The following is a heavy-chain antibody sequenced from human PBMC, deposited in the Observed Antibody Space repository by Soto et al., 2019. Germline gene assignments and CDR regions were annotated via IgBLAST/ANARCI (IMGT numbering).Heavy chain of an antibody. CDR1: GFTVSDNY. Sequence: GGSLRLSCAASGFTVSDNYMSWVRQAPGKGLQWVSVIYSGGRTLYADFVEGRFTISRDNSQNTLYLQMKNLRADDTAVYYCARDSGSRKISYGYEAFDTWCQGTMVTGSS. CDR2: IYSGGRT. CDR3: ARDSGSRKISYGYEAFDT. V-gene: IGHV3-66*01. D-gene: IGHD5-18*01. J-gene: IGHJ3*02.